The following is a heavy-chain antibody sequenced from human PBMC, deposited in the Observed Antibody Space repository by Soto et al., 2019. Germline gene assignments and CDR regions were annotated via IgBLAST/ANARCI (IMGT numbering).Heavy chain of an antibody. J-gene: IGHJ6*02. D-gene: IGHD3-3*01. CDR1: GFTFSSYW. Sequence: PGGSLRLSCAASGFTFSSYWMSWVRQAPGKGLEWVANIKQDGSEKYYVDSVKGRFTISRDNAKNSLYLQMNSLRAEDTAVYYCARDRYSYYDFGSGSLPYYYGMDVWGQGTTVTVSS. CDR2: IKQDGSEK. V-gene: IGHV3-7*01. CDR3: ARDRYSYYDFGSGSLPYYYGMDV.